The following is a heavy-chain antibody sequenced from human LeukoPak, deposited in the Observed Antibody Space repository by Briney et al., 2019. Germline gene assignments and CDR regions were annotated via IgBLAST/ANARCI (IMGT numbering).Heavy chain of an antibody. V-gene: IGHV3-30*03. Sequence: GRSLRLSCAASGFTFSSYGMHWVRQAPGKGLEWVAVISYDGSNKYYADSVKGRFTISRDNSKNTLYLQMNSLRAEDTAVYYCAIAPYGSGSYLIDYWGQGTLVTVSS. CDR1: GFTFSSYG. CDR2: ISYDGSNK. CDR3: AIAPYGSGSYLIDY. D-gene: IGHD3-10*01. J-gene: IGHJ4*02.